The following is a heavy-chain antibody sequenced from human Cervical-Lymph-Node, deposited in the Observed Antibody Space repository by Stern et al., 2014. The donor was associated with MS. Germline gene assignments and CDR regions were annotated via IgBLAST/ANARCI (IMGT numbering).Heavy chain of an antibody. D-gene: IGHD6-13*01. CDR3: ARDDRTSWYGGMPH. Sequence: VQLVESGGGAVQPGRSLRLSCTTSGFTFNSYCMYWVRQAPGQGLGWVAFSWSDGTKEDYADSVNGRLTISRDNSKNTLYLQMPSMRAEDTAVYYCARDDRTSWYGGMPHWGQGTLVTVSS. CDR2: SWSDGTKE. V-gene: IGHV3-33*01. J-gene: IGHJ4*02. CDR1: GFTFNSYC.